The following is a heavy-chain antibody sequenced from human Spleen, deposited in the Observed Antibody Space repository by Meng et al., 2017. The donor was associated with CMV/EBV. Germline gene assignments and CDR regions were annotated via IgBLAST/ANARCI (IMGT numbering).Heavy chain of an antibody. CDR3: ARDFAK. CDR2: INSDGRNT. Sequence: SLRLSCAASGFTFSTYWMHWVRQAPGKGLLWVSHINSDGRNTGYADSVKGRFTISRDNAKNTLYLQMNSLRVEDSAMYYCARDFAKWGQGTLVTVSS. CDR1: GFTFSTYW. D-gene: IGHD3-3*01. V-gene: IGHV3-74*01. J-gene: IGHJ4*02.